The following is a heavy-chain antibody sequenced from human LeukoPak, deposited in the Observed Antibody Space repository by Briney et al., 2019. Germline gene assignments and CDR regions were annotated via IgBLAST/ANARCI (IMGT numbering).Heavy chain of an antibody. V-gene: IGHV1-18*01. CDR2: ISAYNGNT. CDR3: ARAHYDILTGYYTGDAFDI. D-gene: IGHD3-9*01. J-gene: IGHJ3*02. Sequence: ASVKVSCKASGYTFTSYGISWVRQAPGQGLEWMGWISAYNGNTNYAQKLQGRVTMTTDTSTSTAYMELRSLRSDDTAVYYCARAHYDILTGYYTGDAFDIWGRGTMVTVSS. CDR1: GYTFTSYG.